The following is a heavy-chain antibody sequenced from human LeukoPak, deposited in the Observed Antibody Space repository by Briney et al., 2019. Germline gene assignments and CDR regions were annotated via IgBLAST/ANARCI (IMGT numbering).Heavy chain of an antibody. CDR1: GFTFSSYE. CDR2: ISSSGSTI. Sequence: PGGSLRLSCAASGFTFSSYEMNWVRQAPGKGLEWVSYISSSGSTIYYADSVKGRFTISRDNAKNSLYLQMNSLRAEDTAVYYCVRATRGADAFDIWGQGTMVTVSS. D-gene: IGHD1-26*01. V-gene: IGHV3-48*03. J-gene: IGHJ3*02. CDR3: VRATRGADAFDI.